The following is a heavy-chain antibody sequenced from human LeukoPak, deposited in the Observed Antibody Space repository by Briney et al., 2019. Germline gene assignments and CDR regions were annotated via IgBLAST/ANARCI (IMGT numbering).Heavy chain of an antibody. CDR3: AKKLRLDCIGTTCPKGECFDP. D-gene: IGHD2-2*01. J-gene: IGHJ5*02. V-gene: IGHV3-23*01. Sequence: GGSLRLSCAASGFTFSSYAMSWVRQAPGKGLEWVSTISGSGGDTYYADSVKGRFTISRDNSKNTLYLQMNSLRAEDTAVYYCAKKLRLDCIGTTCPKGECFDPWGQGTLVTVSS. CDR2: ISGSGGDT. CDR1: GFTFSSYA.